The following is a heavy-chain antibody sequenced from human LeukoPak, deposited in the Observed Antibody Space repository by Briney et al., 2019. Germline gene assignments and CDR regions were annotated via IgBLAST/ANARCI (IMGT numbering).Heavy chain of an antibody. CDR1: EYSFTNYW. D-gene: IGHD2-21*02. Sequence: LGESLKISCKGSEYSFTNYWVAWVRQMPGKGLEWMGITHPGNSDTRYSPSFQGQVTISVDKSITTAYLQWSSLKASGTAMYYCYRRASTANWFDPWGQGTLVTVSS. CDR3: YRRASTANWFDP. CDR2: THPGNSDT. V-gene: IGHV5-51*01. J-gene: IGHJ5*02.